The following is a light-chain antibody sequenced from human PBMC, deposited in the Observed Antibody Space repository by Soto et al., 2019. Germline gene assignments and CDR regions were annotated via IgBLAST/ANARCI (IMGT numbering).Light chain of an antibody. V-gene: IGLV1-40*01. Sequence: QSVLTQPPSVSGAPGQRVTISSTGSSSNIGAGYDVHWYQQLPGTAPKLLIYGNSNRPSGVPDRFSGSKSGTSASLAITGLQAEDEADYYCQSYDSSVVFGGGTKVTVL. J-gene: IGLJ2*01. CDR1: SSNIGAGYD. CDR3: QSYDSSVV. CDR2: GNS.